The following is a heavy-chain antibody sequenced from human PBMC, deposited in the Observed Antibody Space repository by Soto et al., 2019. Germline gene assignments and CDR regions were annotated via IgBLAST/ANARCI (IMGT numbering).Heavy chain of an antibody. Sequence: EPLSITCPVSVTSISSYSWSWIRQPPGNGREWISNIHYSGTTNYNPSLASRVTLSVDTYKNQFSLKMTSVTAADRAMYFCARYNSYAIDCWGGGTMVNVSS. CDR3: ARYNSYAIDC. D-gene: IGHD2-8*01. CDR2: IHYSGTT. V-gene: IGHV4-59*01. J-gene: IGHJ4*02. CDR1: VTSISSYS.